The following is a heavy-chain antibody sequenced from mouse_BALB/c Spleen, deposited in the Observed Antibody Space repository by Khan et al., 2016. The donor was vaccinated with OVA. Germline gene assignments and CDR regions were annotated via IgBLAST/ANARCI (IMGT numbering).Heavy chain of an antibody. CDR2: VNTEPGDP. J-gene: IGHJ3*01. CDR3: ERAGRASFAY. CDR1: GYTFTDYS. D-gene: IGHD3-1*01. V-gene: IGHV9-2-1*01. Sequence: QIQLVQSGPELKKPGETVKISCKASGYTFTDYSIHWVKQAPGKGLKWMGWVNTEPGDPTYADDFQGRFAFSLETSASTAYLQINNLKNGDTATYFCERAGRASFAYWGQGTLVTVSA.